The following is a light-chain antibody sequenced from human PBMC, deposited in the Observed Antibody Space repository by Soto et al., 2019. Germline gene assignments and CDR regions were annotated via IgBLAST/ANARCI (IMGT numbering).Light chain of an antibody. CDR1: SSDGDDYKD. CDR3: SSYTSTSTV. J-gene: IGLJ1*01. Sequence: QSVLTQPASVSVSPGQSITISCTGISSDGDDYKDVSWYQQHPGKAPKLMIYEVTYRPSGVSNRFSGSKSGNTASLTISGLQAEDEADYYCSSYTSTSTVFGTGTKVTVL. CDR2: EVT. V-gene: IGLV2-14*01.